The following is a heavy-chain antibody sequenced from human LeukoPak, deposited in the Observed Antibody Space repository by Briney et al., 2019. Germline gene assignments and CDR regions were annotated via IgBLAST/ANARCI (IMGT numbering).Heavy chain of an antibody. CDR3: ARERDGYNYFAYYGMDV. D-gene: IGHD5-24*01. J-gene: IGHJ6*02. CDR1: GGTFSSYA. V-gene: IGHV1-69*04. CDR2: IIPILGIA. Sequence: ASVKVSCKASGGTFSSYAISWVRQAPGQGLEWMGRIIPILGIANYAQKFQGRVTITADKSTSTAYMELSSLRSEDTVAYYCARERDGYNYFAYYGMDVWGQGTTVTVSS.